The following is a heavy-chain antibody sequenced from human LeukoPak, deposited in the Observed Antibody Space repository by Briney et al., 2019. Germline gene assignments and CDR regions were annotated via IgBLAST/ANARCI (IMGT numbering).Heavy chain of an antibody. V-gene: IGHV3-30*04. D-gene: IGHD6-13*01. J-gene: IGHJ4*02. CDR1: GFTFSSYA. CDR3: ARSAAAAAYYFDY. Sequence: GGSLRLSCAASGFTFSSYAMHWVRQAPGKGLEWVAVISYDGSNKYYADSVKGRFTISRDNSKNTLYLQMNSLRAGDTAVYYCARSAAAAAYYFDYWGQGTLVTVSS. CDR2: ISYDGSNK.